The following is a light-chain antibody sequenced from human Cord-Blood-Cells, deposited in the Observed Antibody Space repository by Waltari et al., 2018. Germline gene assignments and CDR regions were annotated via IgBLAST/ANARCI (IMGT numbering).Light chain of an antibody. V-gene: IGLV1-47*01. CDR1: SSHIGSNY. Sequence: QSVLTQPPSASGTPGQRVTISCSGSSSHIGSNYVSWYQQLPGQAPKLLIYRNKQRPSGVPDRFSGSKSGTSASLAISGLRSEDEADYYCAAWDDSLSGVFGGGTKLTVL. CDR3: AAWDDSLSGV. J-gene: IGLJ3*02. CDR2: RNK.